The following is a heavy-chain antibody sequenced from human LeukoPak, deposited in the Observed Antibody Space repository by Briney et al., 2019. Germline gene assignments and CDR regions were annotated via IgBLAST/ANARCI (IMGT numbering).Heavy chain of an antibody. CDR3: AKDPTLWFGGDY. CDR2: ISGSGGST. V-gene: IGHV3-23*01. Sequence: GGPLRLSCAASGFTFSSYARSWVRQAPGKGLEWVSAISGSGGSTYYAGSVKGRCTLSSDNSKHTLYLQMNSLSAEDTAVYYCAKDPTLWFGGDYWGQGTLVTVSS. D-gene: IGHD3-10*01. CDR1: GFTFSSYA. J-gene: IGHJ4*02.